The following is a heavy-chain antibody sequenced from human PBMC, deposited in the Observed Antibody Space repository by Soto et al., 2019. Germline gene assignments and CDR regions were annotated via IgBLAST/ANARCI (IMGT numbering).Heavy chain of an antibody. D-gene: IGHD3-3*01. Sequence: EVHLLESGGRFVQPGGSLRLSCAASGFTFRSYGMSWVRQSPGKGLEWVAGISDTGGRTDYADSVKGRFTISRDNSKNTLYLQRNTLRVEDTAVYYCEKRELDDKWGQGTLVTVSS. V-gene: IGHV3-23*01. CDR1: GFTFRSYG. J-gene: IGHJ4*02. CDR2: ISDTGGRT. CDR3: EKRELDDK.